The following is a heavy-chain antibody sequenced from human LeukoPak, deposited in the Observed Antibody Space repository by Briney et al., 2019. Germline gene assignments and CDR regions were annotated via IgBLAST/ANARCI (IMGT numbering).Heavy chain of an antibody. J-gene: IGHJ3*02. V-gene: IGHV4-59*01. D-gene: IGHD2-2*01. CDR1: GGXTNNYY. Sequence: SETLSLTCTVSGGXTNNYYCSWIRQPPGKGLEWIGYISYSGSANYNPSLKSRVTISVHTSKNQFSLKLSSVTAADTAVYYCVRDKTDASIFDIWGQGTMVTVSS. CDR2: ISYSGSA. CDR3: VRDKTDASIFDI.